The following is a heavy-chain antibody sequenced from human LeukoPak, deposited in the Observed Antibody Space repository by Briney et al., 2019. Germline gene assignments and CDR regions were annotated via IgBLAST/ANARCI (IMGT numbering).Heavy chain of an antibody. V-gene: IGHV4-38-2*02. CDR3: ARDLERYCSSTSCYQAAFDI. Sequence: SETLSLTCAVSGYSITSGYYWGWIRQPPGKGLECIGTIYHGGSTHYSPSLQSRVTISVDTSKNQFSLKLSSVTAADTAVYYCARDLERYCSSTSCYQAAFDIWGQGTMVTVSS. J-gene: IGHJ3*02. D-gene: IGHD2-2*01. CDR1: GYSITSGYY. CDR2: IYHGGST.